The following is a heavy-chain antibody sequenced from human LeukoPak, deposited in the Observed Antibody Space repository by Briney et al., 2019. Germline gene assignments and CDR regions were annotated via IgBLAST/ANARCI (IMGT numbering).Heavy chain of an antibody. D-gene: IGHD3-3*01. CDR1: GINFDDYA. V-gene: IGHV3-43*02. CDR3: AKGFSVLASKHYYYFYGMDV. CDR2: IRGDGDST. Sequence: PGESLRLSCAASGINFDDYAMHWVRQAPGKGLEWVALIRGDGDSTFYADSVKGRFTISRDNSKNSLYLQMNSLRTEDTALYYCAKGFSVLASKHYYYFYGMDVWGQGTTVTVSS. J-gene: IGHJ6*02.